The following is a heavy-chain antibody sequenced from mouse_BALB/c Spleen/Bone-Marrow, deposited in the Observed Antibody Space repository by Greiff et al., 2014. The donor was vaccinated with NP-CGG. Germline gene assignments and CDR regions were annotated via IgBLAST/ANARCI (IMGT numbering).Heavy chain of an antibody. D-gene: IGHD1-1*01. CDR3: ASYYCGYYFDY. CDR1: GFNIKDTY. J-gene: IGHJ2*01. CDR2: IDPANGNT. V-gene: IGHV14-3*02. Sequence: EVMLVESGAELVKPGASVRLSCTASGFNIKDTYIHWVKQRPEQVLEWIGRIDPANGNTKYDPKFQGKATITADTSSNTAYLQLSSLTSEDTAVYYCASYYCGYYFDYWGQGTTLTVSS.